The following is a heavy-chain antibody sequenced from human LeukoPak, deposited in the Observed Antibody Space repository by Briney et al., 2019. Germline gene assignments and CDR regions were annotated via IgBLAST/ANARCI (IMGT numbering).Heavy chain of an antibody. CDR2: ISSSSSYR. D-gene: IGHD3-22*01. CDR3: ATTLRPSSSGYSPYDAFDI. J-gene: IGHJ3*02. Sequence: GGSLRLSCTGSGFTFSSYSMNWVRQAPGKGLEWVSSISSSSSYRYYEESVKGRFSISRDNARNSLYLQMNSLRAEDTAVYYCATTLRPSSSGYSPYDAFDIWGQGTMVTVSS. V-gene: IGHV3-21*01. CDR1: GFTFSSYS.